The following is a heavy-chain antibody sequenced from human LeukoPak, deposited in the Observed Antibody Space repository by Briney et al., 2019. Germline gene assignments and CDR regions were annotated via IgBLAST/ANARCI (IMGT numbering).Heavy chain of an antibody. CDR3: AKSPGNYEWGEFDY. D-gene: IGHD4-11*01. CDR1: GFTFSSYG. CDR2: ISGSGGST. J-gene: IGHJ4*02. Sequence: PGGSLRLSCAAPGFTFSSYGMSWVRQAPGKGLEWVSAISGSGGSTYYADSVKGRFTISRDNSKNTLYLQMNSLRAEDTAVYYCAKSPGNYEWGEFDYWGQGTLVTVSS. V-gene: IGHV3-23*01.